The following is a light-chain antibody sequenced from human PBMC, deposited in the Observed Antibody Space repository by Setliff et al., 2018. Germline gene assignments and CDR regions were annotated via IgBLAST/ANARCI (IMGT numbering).Light chain of an antibody. V-gene: IGLV2-8*01. CDR1: SSDVGGYNF. Sequence: QSALTQPAAVSGSPGQSITISCSGTSSDVGGYNFVSWYQQRPGKAPKLLIHEVTKRPSGVSDRFSGSKSGNTASLTVSGLQAEDEADYYCSSYADSNIFLLGTGTKVT. CDR2: EVT. CDR3: SSYADSNIFL. J-gene: IGLJ1*01.